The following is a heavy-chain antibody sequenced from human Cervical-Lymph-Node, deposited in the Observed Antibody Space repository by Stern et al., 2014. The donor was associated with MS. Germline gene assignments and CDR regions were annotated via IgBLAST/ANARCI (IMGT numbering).Heavy chain of an antibody. CDR2: ISGRGGST. CDR1: GFTFSSYA. J-gene: IGHJ6*02. D-gene: IGHD2-2*01. V-gene: IGHV3-23*04. CDR3: AKGGIVVGPAAINYYYGMDV. Sequence: EVQLVESGGGLVQPGGSLRLSCAASGFTFSSYAMTWVRQAPGKGLEWVSVISGRGGSTYYANPVKGRFTMSRDNSKNTLYLQMNSLRAEDTAVYYCAKGGIVVGPAAINYYYGMDVWGQGTTVTVSS.